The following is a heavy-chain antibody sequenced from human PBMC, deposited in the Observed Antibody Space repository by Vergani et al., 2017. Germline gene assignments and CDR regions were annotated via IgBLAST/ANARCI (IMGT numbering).Heavy chain of an antibody. CDR1: GYNFASYW. V-gene: IGHV5-51*01. Sequence: EVQLVQSGAEVKKPGESLKISCKGSGYNFASYWIGWVRQMPGKGLEWMGIIYPVDSDTRYSPSFKGQVTISADTSISTAYLQLSILKASDTAMYYCARRWAIYASGTYYGAFDIWGQGTMVTVSS. CDR2: IYPVDSDT. CDR3: ARRWAIYASGTYYGAFDI. J-gene: IGHJ3*02. D-gene: IGHD3-10*01.